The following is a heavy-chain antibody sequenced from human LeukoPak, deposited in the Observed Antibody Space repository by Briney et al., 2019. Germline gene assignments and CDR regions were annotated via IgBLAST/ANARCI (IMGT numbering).Heavy chain of an antibody. CDR1: GFTFSSHG. CDR2: IWYDGSKK. Sequence: GGSLRLSCAASGFTFSSHGIHWVRQAPGKGLEWVAIIWYDGSKKYYADSVKGRFTISRDNSKNTLYLQMNSLRAEDTAVYYCARSTTVAIDYWGQGTLVTVSS. J-gene: IGHJ4*02. V-gene: IGHV3-33*01. CDR3: ARSTTVAIDY. D-gene: IGHD4-23*01.